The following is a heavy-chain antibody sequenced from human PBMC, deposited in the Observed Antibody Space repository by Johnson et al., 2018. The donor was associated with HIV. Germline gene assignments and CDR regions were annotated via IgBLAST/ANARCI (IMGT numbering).Heavy chain of an antibody. D-gene: IGHD3-9*01. V-gene: IGHV3-66*02. J-gene: IGHJ3*02. Sequence: EQLVESGGGLVRPGGSLRLSCVASGFAVSGYYMSWVRQAPGKGLEWVSVLFSGDTTYYADSVKGRFTISRDNSKNTLYLQMNSLRAEDTAVYYCARVLTTRGAFDIWGQGTLVTVSS. CDR3: ARVLTTRGAFDI. CDR1: GFAVSGYY. CDR2: LFSGDTT.